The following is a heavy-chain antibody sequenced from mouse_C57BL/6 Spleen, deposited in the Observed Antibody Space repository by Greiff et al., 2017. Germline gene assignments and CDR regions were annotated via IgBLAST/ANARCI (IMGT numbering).Heavy chain of an antibody. D-gene: IGHD1-1*01. Sequence: EVQLVESGGGLVKPGGSLKLSCAASGFTFSDYGMHWVRQAPEKGLEWVAYISSGSSTIYYADTVKGRFTISRDNAKNTLFLQMTSLRSEDTAMYYCARSDITTVAPYFDYWGQGTTLTVSS. CDR1: GFTFSDYG. V-gene: IGHV5-17*01. CDR3: ARSDITTVAPYFDY. CDR2: ISSGSSTI. J-gene: IGHJ2*01.